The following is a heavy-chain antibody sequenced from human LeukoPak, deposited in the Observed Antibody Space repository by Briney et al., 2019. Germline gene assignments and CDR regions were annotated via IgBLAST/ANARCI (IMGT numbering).Heavy chain of an antibody. Sequence: SETLSLTCTVSGGSISSSSYYWGWLRQPPGKGLEWIGSIHYSGSTYYNPSLKSRVTISVDTSKNQFSLKLSSVTAADTAVYYCARHYMPSDWFDPWGQGTLVTVSS. CDR1: GGSISSSSYY. CDR3: ARHYMPSDWFDP. V-gene: IGHV4-39*01. CDR2: IHYSGST. D-gene: IGHD2-2*01. J-gene: IGHJ5*02.